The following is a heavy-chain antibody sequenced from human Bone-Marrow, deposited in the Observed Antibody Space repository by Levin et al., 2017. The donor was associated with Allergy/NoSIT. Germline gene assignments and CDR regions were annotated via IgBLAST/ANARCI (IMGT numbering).Heavy chain of an antibody. Sequence: SCEASGFTFSDYYIYWVRQDPGKGLVWVSRINGAGSSADYADFVRGRFTISRDNAKNTLYLQMNNLRVEDTAIYYCARDWDFDFWGQGTLVTVSS. CDR1: GFTFSDYY. J-gene: IGHJ4*02. V-gene: IGHV3-74*01. CDR2: INGAGSSA. D-gene: IGHD3-16*01. CDR3: ARDWDFDF.